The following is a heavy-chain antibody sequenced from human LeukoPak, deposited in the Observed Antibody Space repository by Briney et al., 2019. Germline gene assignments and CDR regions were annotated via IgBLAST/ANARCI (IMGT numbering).Heavy chain of an antibody. J-gene: IGHJ5*02. V-gene: IGHV4-34*01. D-gene: IGHD3-3*01. CDR2: INHSGST. CDR1: GGSFSGYY. Sequence: PSETLSLTCAVYGGSFSGYYWSWIRQPPGKGLEWIGEINHSGSTNYNPSLKSRVTISVDTSKNQFSLKLSSVTAADTAVYYCARWGRITIFGVVIKTYNWFDPWGQGTVVTVSS. CDR3: ARWGRITIFGVVIKTYNWFDP.